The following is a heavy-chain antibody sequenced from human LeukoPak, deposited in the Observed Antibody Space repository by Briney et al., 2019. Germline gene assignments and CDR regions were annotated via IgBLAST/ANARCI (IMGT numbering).Heavy chain of an antibody. CDR1: GGSIGSSSYY. D-gene: IGHD3-10*01. Sequence: SETLSLTCTVSGGSIGSSSYYWGWIRQPPGKGLEWIGIIYYSGTTYYNPSLKSRVTISVDTSKNQFSLKLSSVTVADTAIYYCARDLEYPRYYGSGSYYNRPAPRNNWFDPWGQGTLVTVSS. CDR2: IYYSGTT. J-gene: IGHJ5*02. V-gene: IGHV4-39*07. CDR3: ARDLEYPRYYGSGSYYNRPAPRNNWFDP.